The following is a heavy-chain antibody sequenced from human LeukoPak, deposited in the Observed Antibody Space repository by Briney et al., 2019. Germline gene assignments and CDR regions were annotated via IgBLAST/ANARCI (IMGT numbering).Heavy chain of an antibody. V-gene: IGHV3-72*01. J-gene: IGHJ4*02. CDR3: ANMLD. D-gene: IGHD2-8*01. CDR2: TRNKANSYTT. CDR1: GFTFSSYS. Sequence: GGSLRLSCAASGFTFSSYSMNWVRQTPGKGLEWVGRTRNKANSYTTEYAASVKGRFTISRDDSKNSLYLQMNSLKTEDTAVYYCANMLDWGQGTLVTVSS.